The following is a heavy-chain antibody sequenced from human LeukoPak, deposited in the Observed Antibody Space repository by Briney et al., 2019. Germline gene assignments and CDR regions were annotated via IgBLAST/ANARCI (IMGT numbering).Heavy chain of an antibody. CDR3: ARRLTTSQDLDY. J-gene: IGHJ4*02. V-gene: IGHV1-2*02. D-gene: IGHD2-2*01. Sequence: ASVKVSCKASGYTFTGHYMYWARPAPGQGLEWMGWINPNSGDTNYAQKFQGSVTMTRDTSISTAYMDLNRLTSDDTAVYYCARRLTTSQDLDYWGQGTLVTVSS. CDR2: INPNSGDT. CDR1: GYTFTGHY.